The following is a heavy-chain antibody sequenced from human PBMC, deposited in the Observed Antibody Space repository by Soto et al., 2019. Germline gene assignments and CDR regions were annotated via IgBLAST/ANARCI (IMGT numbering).Heavy chain of an antibody. D-gene: IGHD2-2*01. CDR3: ARDPLKVPATAHYYYGMDV. CDR2: IIPIFGTA. CDR1: GGTFSSYA. V-gene: IGHV1-69*13. J-gene: IGHJ6*02. Sequence: ASVKVSCKASGGTFSSYAISWVRQAPGQGLEWMGGIIPIFGTANYAQKFQGRVTITADESTSTAYMELSSLRSEDTAVYYCARDPLKVPATAHYYYGMDVWGQGTTVTVSS.